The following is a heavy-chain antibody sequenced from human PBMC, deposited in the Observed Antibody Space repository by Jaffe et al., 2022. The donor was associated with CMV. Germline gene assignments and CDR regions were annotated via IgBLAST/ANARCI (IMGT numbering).Heavy chain of an antibody. CDR1: GYSFTSYW. D-gene: IGHD2-15*01. Sequence: EVQLVQSGAEVKKPGESLKISCKGSGYSFTSYWIGWVRQMPGKGLEWMGIIYPGDSDTRYSPSFQGQVTISADKSISTAYLQWSSLKASDTAMYYCARRGAYCSGGSCYSDDYWYFDLWGRGTLVTVSS. CDR2: IYPGDSDT. V-gene: IGHV5-51*01. CDR3: ARRGAYCSGGSCYSDDYWYFDL. J-gene: IGHJ2*01.